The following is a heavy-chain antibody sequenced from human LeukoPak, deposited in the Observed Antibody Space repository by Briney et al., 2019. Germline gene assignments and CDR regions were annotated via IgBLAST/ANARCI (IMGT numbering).Heavy chain of an antibody. D-gene: IGHD2-2*01. V-gene: IGHV3-74*01. CDR3: ARDQRYCSSSSCPWEPFDY. CDR1: GFTFSSYW. CDR2: IRSDGSST. J-gene: IGHJ4*02. Sequence: GGSLRLSCAASGFTFSSYWMHWVRQAPGKGPVWVARIRSDGSSTDYADSVKGRFTISRDNAKNSLYLQMNSLRAEDTAVYYCARDQRYCSSSSCPWEPFDYWGQGTLVTVSS.